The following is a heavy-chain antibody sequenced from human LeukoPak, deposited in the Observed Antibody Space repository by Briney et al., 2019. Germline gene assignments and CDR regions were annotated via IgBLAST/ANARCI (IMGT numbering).Heavy chain of an antibody. Sequence: ASVKVSCKASGYTFTSYGISWVRQAPGQGLEWMGWISAYNGNTNYAQKLHGRVTMTTDTSTSTAYMELRSLRSDDTAVYYCARDTLVVVVPAAIPPREDYYYYGMDVWGQGTTVTVSS. J-gene: IGHJ6*02. D-gene: IGHD2-2*01. CDR1: GYTFTSYG. CDR3: ARDTLVVVVPAAIPPREDYYYYGMDV. V-gene: IGHV1-18*01. CDR2: ISAYNGNT.